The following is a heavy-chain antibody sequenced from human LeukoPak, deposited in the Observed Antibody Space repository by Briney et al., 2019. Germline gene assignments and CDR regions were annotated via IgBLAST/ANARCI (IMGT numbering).Heavy chain of an antibody. V-gene: IGHV1-18*04. Sequence: ASVKVSCKASGYTFTSYGISWVRQAPGQGLEWRGWISAYNGNTNYARKLQGRVTMTTDTSTSTAYMELRSLRSDDTAVYYCARPMTTVTTGAFDIWGQGTMVTVSS. D-gene: IGHD4-17*01. CDR2: ISAYNGNT. CDR3: ARPMTTVTTGAFDI. J-gene: IGHJ3*02. CDR1: GYTFTSYG.